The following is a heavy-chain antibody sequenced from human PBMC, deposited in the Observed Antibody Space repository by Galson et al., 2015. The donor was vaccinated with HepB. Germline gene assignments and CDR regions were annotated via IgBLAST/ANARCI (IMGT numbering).Heavy chain of an antibody. CDR2: IRYDGSNK. CDR3: AKDRSGWQRDYGMDV. CDR1: GFTFSSYG. D-gene: IGHD6-19*01. Sequence: SLRLSCAASGFTFSSYGMHWVRQAPGKGLEWVAFIRYDGSNKYYADSVKGRFTISRDNSKNTLYLQMNSLRAEDTAVYYCAKDRSGWQRDYGMDVWGQGTTVTVSS. J-gene: IGHJ6*02. V-gene: IGHV3-30*02.